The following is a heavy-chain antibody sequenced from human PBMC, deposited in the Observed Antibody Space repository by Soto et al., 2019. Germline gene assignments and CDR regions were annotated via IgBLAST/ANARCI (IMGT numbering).Heavy chain of an antibody. CDR1: GFIFSSYG. V-gene: IGHV3-30*18. CDR3: AKPRRKRAVADFWSGAFDI. J-gene: IGHJ3*02. D-gene: IGHD3-3*01. Sequence: GGSLRLSCAASGFIFSSYGMHWVRQAPGKGLEWVAVISYDGSNKYYADSVKGRFTISRDNSKNTLYLQMNSLRAEDTAVYYCAKPRRKRAVADFWSGAFDIWGQGTMVTVSS. CDR2: ISYDGSNK.